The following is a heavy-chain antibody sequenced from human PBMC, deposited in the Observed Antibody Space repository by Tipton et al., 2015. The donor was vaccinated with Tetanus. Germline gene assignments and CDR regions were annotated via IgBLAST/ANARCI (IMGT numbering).Heavy chain of an antibody. CDR1: GYTFTSYG. D-gene: IGHD6-13*01. CDR3: ARDPRNGIAAAAWFDP. V-gene: IGHV1-18*01. J-gene: IGHJ5*02. Sequence: QSGAEVKKPGASVKVSCKASGYTFTSYGISWVRQAPGQGLEWMGWISAYNGNTIYAQKLQGRVTMTTDTSTSTAYMELRSLRSDDTAVYYCARDPRNGIAAAAWFDPWGQGTLVTVSS. CDR2: ISAYNGNT.